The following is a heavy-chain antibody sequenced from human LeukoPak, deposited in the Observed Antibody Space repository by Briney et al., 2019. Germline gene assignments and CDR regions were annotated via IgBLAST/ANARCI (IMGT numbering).Heavy chain of an antibody. V-gene: IGHV3-53*01. CDR3: ARRAGGYSHPYDY. J-gene: IGHJ4*02. CDR2: IYSGGTT. CDR1: GFTFSGYA. Sequence: PGGSLRLSCAASGFTFSGYALYWVRQAPGKGLEWVSLIYSGGTTYYADSVKGRFTISRDNSKNTLYLQMNSLRAEDTAVYYCARRAGGYSHPYDYWGQGILVTVSS. D-gene: IGHD4-23*01.